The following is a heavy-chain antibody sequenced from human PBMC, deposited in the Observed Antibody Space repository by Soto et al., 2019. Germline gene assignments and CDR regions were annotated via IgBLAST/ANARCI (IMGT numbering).Heavy chain of an antibody. Sequence: PGGSLRLSCAASGLTFSSYGMHWVRQAPGKGLEWVAVIWYDGSNKYYADSVKGRFTISRDNSKNTLYLQMNSLRAEDTAVYYCARAAVSAIRSFDPWGQGTLVTVSS. CDR3: ARAAVSAIRSFDP. D-gene: IGHD2-2*02. V-gene: IGHV3-33*01. J-gene: IGHJ5*02. CDR2: IWYDGSNK. CDR1: GLTFSSYG.